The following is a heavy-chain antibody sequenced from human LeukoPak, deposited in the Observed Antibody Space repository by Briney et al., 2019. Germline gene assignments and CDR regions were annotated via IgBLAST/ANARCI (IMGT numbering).Heavy chain of an antibody. J-gene: IGHJ1*01. D-gene: IGHD1-26*01. CDR1: GGSISSYY. CDR3: ARHHSNTYYAFFQY. Sequence: SETLSLTCTVSGGSISSYYWAWLRQPPGKGLEWIGTVYHSGSAYYNPSLKSRVTISVDTSKNQFSLKLFAVAAADTAMYYCARHHSNTYYAFFQYWGQGTLLTVSS. CDR2: VYHSGSA. V-gene: IGHV4-39*01.